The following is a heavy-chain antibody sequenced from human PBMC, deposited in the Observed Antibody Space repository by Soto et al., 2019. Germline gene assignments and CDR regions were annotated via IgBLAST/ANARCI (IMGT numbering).Heavy chain of an antibody. Sequence: SETLSITCTVSGGSISSYYWSWIRQPPGKGLEWIGYIYYSGSTNYNPSLKSRVTISVDTSKNTLDLQMNSLRAEDTAVYYCAKDTYYYDRSGYYTYDYWGQGTQVTVSS. CDR2: IYYSGST. D-gene: IGHD3-22*01. CDR1: GGSISSYY. CDR3: AKDTYYYDRSGYYTYDY. J-gene: IGHJ4*02. V-gene: IGHV4-59*01.